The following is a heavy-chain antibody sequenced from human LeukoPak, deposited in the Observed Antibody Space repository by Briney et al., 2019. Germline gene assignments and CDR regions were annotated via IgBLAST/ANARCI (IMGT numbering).Heavy chain of an antibody. CDR2: IDNDGTNT. D-gene: IGHD6-6*01. J-gene: IGHJ5*02. Sequence: PGGSLRLSSAASEFTFSAHWMHWVRQVPGKGLVYIAYIDNDGTNTNYADSVKGRFTISRDNAKNTLYLQMNSLRVEDTAVYYCVRDRPHNCFDPWGQGTLVTVSS. CDR3: VRDRPHNCFDP. CDR1: EFTFSAHW. V-gene: IGHV3-74*01.